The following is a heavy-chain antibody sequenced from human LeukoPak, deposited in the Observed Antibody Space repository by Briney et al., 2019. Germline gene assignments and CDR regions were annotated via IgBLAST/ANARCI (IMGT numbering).Heavy chain of an antibody. CDR1: GFTFDDYG. CDR2: INWSGGST. D-gene: IGHD1-26*01. CDR3: ARPLVGATAGFDY. Sequence: RPGGSLRLSCAASGFTFDDYGMSWVRQVPGKGLEWVSGINWSGGSTGYADSVKGRFTISRDNAKNSLYLQMNSLRVENTALYYCARPLVGATAGFDYWGQGTLVTVSS. J-gene: IGHJ4*02. V-gene: IGHV3-20*04.